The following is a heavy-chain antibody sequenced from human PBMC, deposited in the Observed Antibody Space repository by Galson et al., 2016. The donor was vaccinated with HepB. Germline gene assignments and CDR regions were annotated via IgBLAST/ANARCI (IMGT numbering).Heavy chain of an antibody. CDR3: TREISGSGPKGLYFYAMDI. CDR1: GFTFSNYN. D-gene: IGHD3-3*02. V-gene: IGHV3-21*01. Sequence: SLRLSCAVSGFTFSNYNMIWVRQVPGKGLEWVAFITSSSSFIYYAGSVKGRFTISRDNAKNSLYLQMINLRADDTALYYCTREISGSGPKGLYFYAMDIWGQGATVTVSS. J-gene: IGHJ6*02. CDR2: ITSSSSFI.